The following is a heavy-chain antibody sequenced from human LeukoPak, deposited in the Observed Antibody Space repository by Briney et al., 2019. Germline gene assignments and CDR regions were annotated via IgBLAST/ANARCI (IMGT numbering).Heavy chain of an antibody. Sequence: SGTLSLTCAVSGGSISSSNWWSWVRQPPGKGLEWIGEIYHSGSTNYNPSLKSRVTISVDKSKNQFSLKLSSVTAADTAVYYCARGGWLDDYVWGSYRSPLDFRGQGTLVTVSS. CDR2: IYHSGST. J-gene: IGHJ4*02. CDR3: ARGGWLDDYVWGSYRSPLDF. V-gene: IGHV4-4*02. D-gene: IGHD3-16*02. CDR1: GGSISSSNW.